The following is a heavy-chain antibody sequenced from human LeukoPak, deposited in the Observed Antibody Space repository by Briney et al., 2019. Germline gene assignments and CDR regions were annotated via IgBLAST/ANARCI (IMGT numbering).Heavy chain of an antibody. CDR3: ARVTGTTFYDAFDI. J-gene: IGHJ3*02. D-gene: IGHD1-7*01. V-gene: IGHV3-23*01. CDR2: ISGSAGST. CDR1: GFTFSSYA. Sequence: SGGSLRLSCAASGFTFSSYAMSWVRQAPGKGLEWVSSISGSAGSTHYADSVKGRFTISRDNSKNTLLLQINSLRAEDTAVYYCARVTGTTFYDAFDIWGLGTMVTVSS.